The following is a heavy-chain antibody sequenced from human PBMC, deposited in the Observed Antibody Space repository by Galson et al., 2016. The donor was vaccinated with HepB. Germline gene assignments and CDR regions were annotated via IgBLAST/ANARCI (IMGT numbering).Heavy chain of an antibody. J-gene: IGHJ6*02. CDR3: ARDEGFYNGMVF. D-gene: IGHD2-2*02. Sequence: SETLSLTCTVSGGSISNYYWSWIRQPPGKGLEWIGYIYYSGSTNYNPSLKSRVTISVDTSKNQFSLKLSSVTAADTTVYYCARDEGFYNGMVFWGQGTTVTVSS. CDR2: IYYSGST. V-gene: IGHV4-59*01. CDR1: GGSISNYY.